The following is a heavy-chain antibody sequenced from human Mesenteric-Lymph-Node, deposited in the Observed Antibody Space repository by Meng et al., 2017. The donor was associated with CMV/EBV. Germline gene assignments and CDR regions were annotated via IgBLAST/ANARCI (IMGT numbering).Heavy chain of an antibody. V-gene: IGHV4-34*01. CDR3: AREGQDTAMVIDY. CDR2: INHSGST. Sequence: CAVYGGSFSGYYWSWLRQPPGKGLEWIGEINHSGSTNYNPSLKSRVTISVDTSKNQFSLKLSSVTAADTAVYYCAREGQDTAMVIDYWGQGTLVTVSS. J-gene: IGHJ4*02. D-gene: IGHD5-18*01. CDR1: GGSFSGYY.